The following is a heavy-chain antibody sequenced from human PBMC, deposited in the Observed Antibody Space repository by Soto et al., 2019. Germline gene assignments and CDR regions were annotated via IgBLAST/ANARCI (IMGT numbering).Heavy chain of an antibody. Sequence: SETLSLTCSVSGGSIRSSSYFWGWIRQPPGKGLEWIGKIYYSGSTYYNPSLKSRVTISVDTSKNQFSLKLSSVTAADTAVYYCARRYGPGFDYWGQGTLVTVSS. V-gene: IGHV4-39*01. CDR1: GGSIRSSSYF. CDR3: ARRYGPGFDY. CDR2: IYYSGST. D-gene: IGHD4-17*01. J-gene: IGHJ4*02.